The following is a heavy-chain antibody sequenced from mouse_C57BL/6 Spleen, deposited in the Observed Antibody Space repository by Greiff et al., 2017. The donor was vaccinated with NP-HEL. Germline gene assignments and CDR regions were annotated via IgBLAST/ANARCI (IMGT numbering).Heavy chain of an antibody. V-gene: IGHV1-69*01. D-gene: IGHD2-3*01. CDR1: GYTFTSYW. CDR2: IDPSDSYT. Sequence: VQLQQPGAELVMPGASVKLSCKASGYTFTSYWMHWVKQRPGQGLEWIGEIDPSDSYTNYNQKFKGKSTLTVDKSSSTAYMQLSSLTSEDSAVYYCARGDGYDGYYFDYWGQGTTLTVSS. CDR3: ARGDGYDGYYFDY. J-gene: IGHJ2*01.